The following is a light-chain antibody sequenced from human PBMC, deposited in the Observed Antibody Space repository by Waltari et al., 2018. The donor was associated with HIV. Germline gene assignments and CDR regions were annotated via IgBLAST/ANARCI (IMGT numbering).Light chain of an antibody. J-gene: IGLJ1*01. CDR2: EVS. CDR1: TSDVGAYKY. Sequence: QSALTQPASVSGSPGQSLTISCTATTSDVGAYKYVSWYQQHPGKAPKLMIYEVSNRPSGVSNRFSGSKSGNTASLTISGLQAEDEADYFCSSYTSSSTLVFGSGTKVTVL. V-gene: IGLV2-14*01. CDR3: SSYTSSSTLV.